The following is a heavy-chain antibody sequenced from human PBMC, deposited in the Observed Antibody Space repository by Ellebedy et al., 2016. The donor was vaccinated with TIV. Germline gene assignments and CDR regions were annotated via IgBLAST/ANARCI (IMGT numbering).Heavy chain of an antibody. J-gene: IGHJ3*02. V-gene: IGHV4-39*07. Sequence: MPSETLSLTCTVSGGSISSSSYYWGWIRQPPGKGLEWIGSIYYSGSTYYNPSLKSRVTISVDTSKNQFSLKLSSVTAADTAVYYCARGLYYYDSSANPEDRGQDAIDIWGQGTMVTVSS. D-gene: IGHD3-22*01. CDR2: IYYSGST. CDR1: GGSISSSSYY. CDR3: ARGLYYYDSSANPEDRGQDAIDI.